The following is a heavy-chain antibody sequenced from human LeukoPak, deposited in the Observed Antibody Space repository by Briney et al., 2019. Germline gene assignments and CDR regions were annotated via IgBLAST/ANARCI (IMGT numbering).Heavy chain of an antibody. J-gene: IGHJ4*02. CDR3: ARGPQVGDYVDFLDS. D-gene: IGHD4-17*01. CDR2: IKQGGIQK. Sequence: GGSLRLSCAASGFTFSSHWMTWVRQAPGKGLEWVANIKQGGIQKYYVDSVKGRFTISRDDAKSTLFLQMNNLRAEDSALYYCARGPQVGDYVDFLDSWGQGTLVTVSS. V-gene: IGHV3-7*01. CDR1: GFTFSSHW.